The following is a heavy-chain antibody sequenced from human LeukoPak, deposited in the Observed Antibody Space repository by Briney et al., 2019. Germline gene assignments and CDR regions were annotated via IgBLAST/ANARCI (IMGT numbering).Heavy chain of an antibody. D-gene: IGHD1-26*01. J-gene: IGHJ4*02. CDR1: GFTFSSYS. CDR3: ARDRVSGSSPRFDY. Sequence: GGSLRLSCAASGFTFSSYSMNWVRQAPGKGLEWVSSISSSSSYIYYADSVKGRFTISRDNAKNSLYLQMNSLRAEDTAVYYCARDRVSGSSPRFDYWGQGTLVTVSS. CDR2: ISSSSSYI. V-gene: IGHV3-21*01.